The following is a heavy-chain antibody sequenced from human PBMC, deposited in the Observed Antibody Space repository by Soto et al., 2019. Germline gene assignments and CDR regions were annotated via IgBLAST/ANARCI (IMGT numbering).Heavy chain of an antibody. CDR3: TTKYDFWSDFGMDV. D-gene: IGHD3-3*01. Sequence: EVQLVESGGGLVKPGGSLRLSCAASGFTFSNAWMNWVRQAPGKGLEWVGRIKSKTDGGTTDYAAPVKGRFTISRDDSKNTLYLQMNSLKSEDTAVYYCTTKYDFWSDFGMDVWGQGTTVTVSS. CDR1: GFTFSNAW. V-gene: IGHV3-15*07. CDR2: IKSKTDGGTT. J-gene: IGHJ6*02.